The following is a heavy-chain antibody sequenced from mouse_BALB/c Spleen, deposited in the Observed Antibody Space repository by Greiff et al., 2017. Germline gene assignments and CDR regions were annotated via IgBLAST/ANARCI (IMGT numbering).Heavy chain of an antibody. CDR2: INPSTGYT. Sequence: VQLVESGAELAKPGASVKMSCKASGYTFTSYWMHWVKQRPGQGLEWIGYINPSTGYTEYNQKFKDKATLTADKSSSTAYMQLSSLTSEDSAVYYCARRGHYAMDYWGQGTSVTVSS. J-gene: IGHJ4*01. CDR3: ARRGHYAMDY. CDR1: GYTFTSYW. V-gene: IGHV1-7*01.